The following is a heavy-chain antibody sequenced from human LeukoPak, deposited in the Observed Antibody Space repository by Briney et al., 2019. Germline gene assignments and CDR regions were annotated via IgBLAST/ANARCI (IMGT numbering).Heavy chain of an antibody. CDR3: TSQAYDSRGYYYQLDY. J-gene: IGHJ4*02. Sequence: GGSLRLSCTVSGFTFGDSAMSWFRQAPGKGLEWVGFIRTKAYGGTTEYAAPVEGRFTISRDDSKSIAYLLMNSLKTEDTAVYYCTSQAYDSRGYYYQLDYWGQGTLVTVSS. D-gene: IGHD3-22*01. CDR1: GFTFGDSA. V-gene: IGHV3-49*03. CDR2: IRTKAYGGTT.